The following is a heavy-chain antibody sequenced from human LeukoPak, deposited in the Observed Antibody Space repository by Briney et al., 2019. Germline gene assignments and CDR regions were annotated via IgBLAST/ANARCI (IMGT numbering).Heavy chain of an antibody. V-gene: IGHV3-23*01. J-gene: IGHJ4*02. CDR1: GFTFSTFA. CDR3: AKVGDSSGYYYFDY. D-gene: IGHD3-22*01. CDR2: IFPSGGEI. Sequence: GGSLRLSCAASGFTFSTFAMIWVRQPPGKGLEWVSSIFPSGGEIHYADSVKGRFTISRDNSKNTLYLQMNSLRAEDTAVYYCAKVGDSSGYYYFDYWGQGTLVTVSS.